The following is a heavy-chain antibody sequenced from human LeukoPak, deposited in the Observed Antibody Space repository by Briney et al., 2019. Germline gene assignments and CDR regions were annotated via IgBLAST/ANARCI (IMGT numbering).Heavy chain of an antibody. V-gene: IGHV3-11*06. D-gene: IGHD2-2*01. J-gene: IGHJ3*02. Sequence: PGRSLRLSCAASGFTFSDFYMTWIRQAPGKGLEWLSYISKSGDYTNYADSVKGRFTISRDNAKNTLYLQMNSLRAEDTAVYYCASNTYADYVSFDIWGQGTMVTVSS. CDR1: GFTFSDFY. CDR3: ASNTYADYVSFDI. CDR2: ISKSGDYT.